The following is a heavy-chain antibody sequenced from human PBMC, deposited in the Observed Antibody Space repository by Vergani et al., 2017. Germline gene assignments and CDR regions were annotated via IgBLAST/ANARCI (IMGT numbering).Heavy chain of an antibody. D-gene: IGHD2-15*01. CDR3: ARGLAESVVAATRWFDP. V-gene: IGHV4-34*01. J-gene: IGHJ5*02. Sequence: QVQLQQWGAGLLKPSETLSLTCAVYGGSFSGYYWSWIRQPPGKGLEWIGEINHSGSTNYNPSLKSRVTRSVDTSKNQFSLKLSSVTAADTAVYYCARGLAESVVAATRWFDPWGQGTLVTVSS. CDR2: INHSGST. CDR1: GGSFSGYY.